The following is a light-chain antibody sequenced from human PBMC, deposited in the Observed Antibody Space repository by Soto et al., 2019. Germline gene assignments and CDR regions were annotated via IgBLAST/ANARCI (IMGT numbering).Light chain of an antibody. CDR3: QTWGTGIHE. V-gene: IGLV4-69*01. Sequence: QPVLTQSPSASASLGASVKLTCTLSSGHSSYATAWHQQQPEKGPRYLMKLNSDGSHSKGDGIPDRFSGSSSGAERYLTISSLQSEDEADYYCQTWGTGIHEFGGGTQLTVL. J-gene: IGLJ3*02. CDR2: LNSDGSH. CDR1: SGHSSYA.